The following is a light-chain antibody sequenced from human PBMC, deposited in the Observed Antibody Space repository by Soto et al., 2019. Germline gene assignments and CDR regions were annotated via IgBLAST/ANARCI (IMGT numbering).Light chain of an antibody. CDR1: QSIRSC. Sequence: DIQITQSPSTRSGSVVGRVTITCLASQSIRSCLAWYQHKPGEAPKLLIYDASSLPSGVPSRFSGSGSGTEFTLTISSLQPDDFVTYHCQQCKAYPLNCGGGTKGDNK. J-gene: IGKJ4*01. CDR2: DAS. CDR3: QQCKAYPLN. V-gene: IGKV1-5*01.